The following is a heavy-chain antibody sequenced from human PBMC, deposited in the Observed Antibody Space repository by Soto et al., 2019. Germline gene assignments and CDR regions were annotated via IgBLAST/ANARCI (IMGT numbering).Heavy chain of an antibody. Sequence: GASVKVSCKASGCTFSSYAISWVRQAPGQGLEWMGGIIPIFGTANYAQKFQGRVTITADESTSTAYMELSSLRSEDTAVYYCAHGSGFGELFPVYWGQGTLVTVSS. J-gene: IGHJ4*02. CDR2: IIPIFGTA. D-gene: IGHD3-10*01. V-gene: IGHV1-69*13. CDR1: GCTFSSYA. CDR3: AHGSGFGELFPVY.